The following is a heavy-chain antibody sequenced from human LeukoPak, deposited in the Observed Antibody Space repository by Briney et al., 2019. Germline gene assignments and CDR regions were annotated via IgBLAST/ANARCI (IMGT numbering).Heavy chain of an antibody. V-gene: IGHV1-8*03. CDR1: AYTFTSYD. J-gene: IGHJ4*02. CDR2: MNPNSGNT. Sequence: ASVKVSCKASAYTFTSYDINWVRQATGQGLERVGWMNPNSGNTGYAQKFQGRVTITRNTSISTAYMELSSLRSEDTAVHYCARGRAIFGVVIQFDYWGQGTLVTVSS. D-gene: IGHD3-3*01. CDR3: ARGRAIFGVVIQFDY.